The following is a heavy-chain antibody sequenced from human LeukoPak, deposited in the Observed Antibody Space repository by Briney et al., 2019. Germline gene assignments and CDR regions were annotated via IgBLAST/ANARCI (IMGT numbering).Heavy chain of an antibody. V-gene: IGHV4-61*05. CDR1: GGSISSSSYY. CDR2: ISYSGST. Sequence: SETLSLTCTVSGGSISSSSYYWGWIRQPPGKGLEWIGYISYSGSTNYNPSLKSRVTISLDTSKNQFSLKLSSATAADTAVYYCARVNSDYVRGSYRFDYWGQGTLVTVSS. CDR3: ARVNSDYVRGSYRFDY. J-gene: IGHJ4*02. D-gene: IGHD3-16*02.